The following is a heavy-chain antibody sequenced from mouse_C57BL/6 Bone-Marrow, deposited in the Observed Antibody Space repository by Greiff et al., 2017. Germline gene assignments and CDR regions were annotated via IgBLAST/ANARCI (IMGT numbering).Heavy chain of an antibody. D-gene: IGHD1-1*01. CDR3: ARPNYYGSSPFGV. J-gene: IGHJ1*03. Sequence: QVQLQQPGDELVRPGSSVKLSCKASGYTFTSYWMDWVKQRPGQGLEWIGNIYPSDSETHYNQKFKDKATLTVDKSSSTAYMQLSSLTSEDSAVYYCARPNYYGSSPFGVWGTGTTVTVSA. V-gene: IGHV1-61*01. CDR1: GYTFTSYW. CDR2: IYPSDSET.